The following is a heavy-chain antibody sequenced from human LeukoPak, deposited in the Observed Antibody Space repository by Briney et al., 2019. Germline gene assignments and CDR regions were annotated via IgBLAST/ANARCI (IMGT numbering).Heavy chain of an antibody. D-gene: IGHD3-10*01. CDR1: GFTFSSYW. CDR3: ARDRFTMVRTSPYYYGMDV. V-gene: IGHV3-7*01. J-gene: IGHJ6*02. CDR2: IKQDASEK. Sequence: GGSLRLCCAASGFTFSSYWMNWVRQAPGKGLEWVANIKQDASEKYYVDSVKGRFTISRDIAKNSLYLQMNSLRAEDTAVYYCARDRFTMVRTSPYYYGMDVWGQGTTVTVSS.